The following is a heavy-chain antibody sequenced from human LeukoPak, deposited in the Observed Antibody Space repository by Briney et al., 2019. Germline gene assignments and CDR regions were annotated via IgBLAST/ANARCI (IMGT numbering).Heavy chain of an antibody. J-gene: IGHJ4*02. D-gene: IGHD2-2*01. CDR2: IYASVST. CDR1: GVSISVYY. CDR3: ARQAYCSSTRCNPFDH. V-gene: IGHV4-59*08. Sequence: PSETLSLTCTVSGVSISVYYWSWIRQPPGKGLEWMWDIYASVSTNYNPSLKSPVTMSLDTSENHFSLRLSSVTAADTAIYYCARQAYCSSTRCNPFDHWGQGALVTVSS.